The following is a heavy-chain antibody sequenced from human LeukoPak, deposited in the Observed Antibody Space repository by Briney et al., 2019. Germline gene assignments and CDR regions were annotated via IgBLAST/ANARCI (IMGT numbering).Heavy chain of an antibody. V-gene: IGHV4-38-2*01. J-gene: IGHJ4*02. CDR1: GYSISSGYY. CDR3: ARRRDGYFDY. CDR2: IYHSGST. D-gene: IGHD5-24*01. Sequence: PSETLSLTCAVSGYSISSGYYWGWIRQPPGKGLEWIGSIYHSGSTYYNPSLKSRVTISVDTSKNQFSLKLSSVTAADTAVYYCARRRDGYFDYWAREPWSPSPQ.